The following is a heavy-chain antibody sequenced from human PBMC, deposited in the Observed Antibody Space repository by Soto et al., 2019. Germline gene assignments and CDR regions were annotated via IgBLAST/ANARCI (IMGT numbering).Heavy chain of an antibody. CDR3: TMDNGYESDY. J-gene: IGHJ4*02. V-gene: IGHV1-18*01. Sequence: QVQLVQSGAEVKKPGASVKVSCKASGYTFTSYGISWVRQAPGQGLDWMGWISAYNGTTNHAQRLKGRVTMTTDTPTSTASMGLRSRRSYETAVYYFTMDNGYESDYWGQGTLVTVSS. D-gene: IGHD5-12*01. CDR2: ISAYNGTT. CDR1: GYTFTSYG.